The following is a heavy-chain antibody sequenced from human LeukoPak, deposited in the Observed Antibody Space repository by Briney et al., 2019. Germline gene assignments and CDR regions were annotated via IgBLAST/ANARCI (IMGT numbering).Heavy chain of an antibody. Sequence: GGSLRLSCVASGFTFSDWYMSWIRQAPGKGLEWVSYMSSSWSSIYYADSVKGRFTISRDNAKNSLYLQMNSLRADDTAVYYCARGHYGLDVWGQGTTVTVSS. CDR1: GFTFSDWY. CDR2: MSSSWSSI. V-gene: IGHV3-11*01. CDR3: ARGHYGLDV. J-gene: IGHJ6*02.